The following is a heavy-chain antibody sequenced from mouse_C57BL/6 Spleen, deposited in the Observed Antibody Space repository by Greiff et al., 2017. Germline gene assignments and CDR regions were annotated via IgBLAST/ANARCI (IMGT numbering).Heavy chain of an antibody. V-gene: IGHV1-26*01. CDR3: ARGLLRSLFDY. J-gene: IGHJ2*01. CDR1: GYTFTDYY. CDR2: INPNNGGT. D-gene: IGHD1-1*01. Sequence: EVQLQQSGPELVKPGASVKISCKASGYTFTDYYMNWVKQSHGKSLEWIGDINPNNGGTSYNQKFKGKATLTVDKSSSTAYMELRSLTSEDSAVYYCARGLLRSLFDYWGQGTTLTVSS.